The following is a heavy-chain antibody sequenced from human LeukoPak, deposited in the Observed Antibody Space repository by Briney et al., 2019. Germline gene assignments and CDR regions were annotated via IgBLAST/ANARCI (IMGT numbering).Heavy chain of an antibody. CDR3: AKDGIIAAAGTPYFDY. CDR1: GFTFDDYA. D-gene: IGHD6-13*01. V-gene: IGHV3-9*01. Sequence: GRSLRLSCAASGFTFDDYAMHWVRQAPGKGLEWVSGISWNSGSIGYADSVKGRFTISRDNAKNSLYLQMNSLRAEDTALYYCAKDGIIAAAGTPYFDYWGQGTLVTVSS. CDR2: ISWNSGSI. J-gene: IGHJ4*02.